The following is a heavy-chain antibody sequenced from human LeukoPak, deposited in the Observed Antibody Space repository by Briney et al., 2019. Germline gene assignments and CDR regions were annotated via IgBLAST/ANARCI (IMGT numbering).Heavy chain of an antibody. CDR2: ISYDGSNK. CDR1: GFTFSSYA. Sequence: PGGSLRLSCAASGFTFSSYAMHWVRQAPGKGLEWVAVISYDGSNKYYADSVKGRFTISRENSKNTLYLQMNSLRAEDTAVYYCAKECRSGYYYYYGMDVWGQGTTVTVSS. V-gene: IGHV3-30-3*01. D-gene: IGHD2-2*01. CDR3: AKECRSGYYYYYGMDV. J-gene: IGHJ6*02.